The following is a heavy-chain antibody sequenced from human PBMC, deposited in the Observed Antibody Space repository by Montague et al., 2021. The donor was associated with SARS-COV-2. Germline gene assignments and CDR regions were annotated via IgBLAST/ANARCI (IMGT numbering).Heavy chain of an antibody. V-gene: IGHV4-61*05. CDR3: ARGIFTIPFIPAHYYMDV. J-gene: IGHJ6*03. Sequence: SETLSLTCTVSGGSISSSSYYWVWIRQPPGKGLEWIGYIYYSGSTNYNPSLKSRVTISVDTSKNQFSLKLSSVTAADTAVYYCARGIFTIPFIPAHYYMDVWGKGTTVTVSS. CDR2: IYYSGST. D-gene: IGHD3-3*01. CDR1: GGSISSSSYY.